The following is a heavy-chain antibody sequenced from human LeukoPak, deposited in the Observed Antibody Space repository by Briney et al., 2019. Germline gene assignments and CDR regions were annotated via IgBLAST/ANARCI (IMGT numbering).Heavy chain of an antibody. CDR3: ARIMTTVTTVEY. J-gene: IGHJ4*02. D-gene: IGHD4-17*01. CDR1: GFTFSSYA. V-gene: IGHV3-30-3*01. Sequence: GGSLRLSCAASGFTFSSYAMHWVRQAPGKGLEWVAVISYDGGNKYYADSVKGRFTISRDNSKNTLYLQMNSLRAEDTAVYYCARIMTTVTTVEYWGQGTLVTVSS. CDR2: ISYDGGNK.